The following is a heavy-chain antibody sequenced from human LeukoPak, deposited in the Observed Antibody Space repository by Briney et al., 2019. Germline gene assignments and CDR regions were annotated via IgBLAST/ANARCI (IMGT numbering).Heavy chain of an antibody. D-gene: IGHD1-26*01. CDR2: IYHSGSA. V-gene: IGHV4-39*01. CDR3: ARNASDSGTSYFDY. Sequence: PSETLSLTCTVSGGSISSGTYYWGWVRQPPGKGLEWIGSIYHSGSASYNPSLKSRVTISVDTSKNQFSLKLDSVTAADTAVYYCARNASDSGTSYFDYWGQGTLVTVSS. J-gene: IGHJ4*02. CDR1: GGSISSGTYY.